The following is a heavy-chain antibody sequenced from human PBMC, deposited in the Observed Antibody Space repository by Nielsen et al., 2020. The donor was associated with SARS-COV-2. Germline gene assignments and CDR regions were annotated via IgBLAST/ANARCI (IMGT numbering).Heavy chain of an antibody. V-gene: IGHV3-21*01. D-gene: IGHD3-3*01. CDR1: GFTFSSYN. CDR3: ARDGGRRTMFGVNHRVRKDAFDI. Sequence: GGSLRLSCAASGFTFSSYNMNWVRQAPGKGLEWVSFTSSRSDYINYADSMKDRFTICRDNAKNSLFLQMNRLRVEDTAVYYCARDGGRRTMFGVNHRVRKDAFDIWGQGTMVTVSS. J-gene: IGHJ3*02. CDR2: TSSRSDYI.